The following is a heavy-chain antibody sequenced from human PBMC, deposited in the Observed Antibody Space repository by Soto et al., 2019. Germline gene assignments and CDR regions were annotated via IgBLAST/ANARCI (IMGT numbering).Heavy chain of an antibody. J-gene: IGHJ4*02. CDR2: ISRNGGST. CDR1: GFTFTTYP. CDR3: AKNSGLGVVGDS. Sequence: GGSLRLSCAASGFTFTTYPMSWVRQAPGKGLEWVSTISRNGGSTYYADSVKGRFTISRDNSNNTLYLQINSLRAEDTAIYYCAKNSGLGVVGDSWGQGTLVTVSS. D-gene: IGHD2-15*01. V-gene: IGHV3-23*01.